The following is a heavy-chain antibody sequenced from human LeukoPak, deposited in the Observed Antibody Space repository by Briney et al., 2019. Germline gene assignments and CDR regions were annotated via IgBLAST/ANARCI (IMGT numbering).Heavy chain of an antibody. CDR3: ARVPNYYDSSGYYKLPDY. Sequence: GGSLRLSCAASGFTFSDYYMSWIRQAPGKGLEWVSYISSSGSTICYADSVKGRFTISRDNAKNSLYLQMNSLRAEDTAVYYCARVPNYYDSSGYYKLPDYWGQGTLVTVSS. V-gene: IGHV3-11*01. CDR1: GFTFSDYY. J-gene: IGHJ4*02. CDR2: ISSSGSTI. D-gene: IGHD3-22*01.